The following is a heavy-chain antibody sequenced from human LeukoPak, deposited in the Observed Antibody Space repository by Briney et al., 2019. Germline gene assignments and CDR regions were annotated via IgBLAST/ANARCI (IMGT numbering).Heavy chain of an antibody. CDR3: ARDKVVGPTICDY. D-gene: IGHD1-26*01. J-gene: IGHJ4*02. Sequence: PGGSLRLSCAASGFTFSSYWMSWVRQAPGKGLEWVANIKKDGSEKYYVDSVKGRFTISRDNTKSSLYLQMDSLRAEDTAVYYCARDKVVGPTICDYWGLGTLVTVSS. CDR1: GFTFSSYW. CDR2: IKKDGSEK. V-gene: IGHV3-7*01.